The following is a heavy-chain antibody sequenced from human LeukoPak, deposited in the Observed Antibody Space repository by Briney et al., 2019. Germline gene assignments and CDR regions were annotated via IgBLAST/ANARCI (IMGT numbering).Heavy chain of an antibody. V-gene: IGHV3-30-3*01. J-gene: IGHJ4*02. D-gene: IGHD3-3*01. CDR3: AREYNDFWSGSQFVS. CDR2: ISYDGSNK. CDR1: GFIFSGHV. Sequence: GGSLRLSCAASGFIFSGHVMHWVRQAPGKGLEWVSLISYDGSNKEYADSVKGRFTISRDNSKDTLYLQMNGLRAEDTAVYYCAREYNDFWSGSQFVSWGQGTLVIVSS.